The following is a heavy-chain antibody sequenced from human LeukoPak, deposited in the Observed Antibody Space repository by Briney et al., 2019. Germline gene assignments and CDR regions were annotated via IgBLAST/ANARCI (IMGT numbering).Heavy chain of an antibody. CDR3: ARAFSGYLDYIDY. Sequence: SETLSLTCTVSGGSVSSGSYYWSWIRQPPGKGPEWIGYIYYSGSTNYNPSLKSRVTISVDTSKNQFSLKLSSVTAADTAVYYCARAFSGYLDYIDYWGQGTLVTVSS. CDR1: GGSVSSGSYY. V-gene: IGHV4-61*01. CDR2: IYYSGST. D-gene: IGHD3-22*01. J-gene: IGHJ4*02.